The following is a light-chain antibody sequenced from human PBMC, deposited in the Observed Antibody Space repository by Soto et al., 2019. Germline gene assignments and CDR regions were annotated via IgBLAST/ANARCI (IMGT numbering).Light chain of an antibody. CDR2: GNS. Sequence: QSVLTQPPSVSGAPGQKVTISCTGSSSNIGAGYAVQWYQQLRRTAPQLLIYGNSNRPSGVPHRCSGSKSGTSAALANTGRQAEEEDDYYCQSYDSSLRGSGVFGGGTKVTVL. V-gene: IGLV1-40*01. CDR3: QSYDSSLRGSGV. J-gene: IGLJ2*01. CDR1: SSNIGAGYA.